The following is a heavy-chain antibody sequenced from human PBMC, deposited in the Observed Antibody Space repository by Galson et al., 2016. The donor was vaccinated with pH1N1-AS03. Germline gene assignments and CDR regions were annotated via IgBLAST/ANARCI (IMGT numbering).Heavy chain of an antibody. Sequence: SLRLSCAASGFTFNNFAMAWVRQCPGKGLGWVSGISGSGVTTYYADSVKGRFTLSRDNFKSTLHLQMSSLTVADTAIYFCVKGDNWDSPSMTSHCWGQGTLVTVSS. CDR2: ISGSGVTT. V-gene: IGHV3-23*01. D-gene: IGHD5-24*01. CDR3: VKGDNWDSPSMTSHC. CDR1: GFTFNNFA. J-gene: IGHJ1*01.